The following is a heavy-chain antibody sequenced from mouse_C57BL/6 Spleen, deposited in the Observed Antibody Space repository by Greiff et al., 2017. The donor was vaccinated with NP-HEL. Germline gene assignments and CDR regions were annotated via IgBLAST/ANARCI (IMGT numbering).Heavy chain of an antibody. V-gene: IGHV1-82*01. CDR1: GYAFSSSW. CDR3: ASPYYSNFWFAY. J-gene: IGHJ3*01. CDR2: IYPGDGDT. Sequence: VQLQQSGPELVKPGASVKISCKASGYAFSSSWMNWVKQRPGKGLEWIGRIYPGDGDTNYNGKFKGKATLTADKSSSTAYMQLSSLTSEDSAVYFCASPYYSNFWFAYWGQGTLVTVSA. D-gene: IGHD2-5*01.